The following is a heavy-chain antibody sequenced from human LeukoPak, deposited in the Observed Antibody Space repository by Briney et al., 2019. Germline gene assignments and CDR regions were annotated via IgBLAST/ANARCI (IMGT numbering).Heavy chain of an antibody. J-gene: IGHJ3*02. CDR3: TRARPVLRYFDWLLDAFDI. V-gene: IGHV3-49*04. CDR1: GFTFGDYA. D-gene: IGHD3-9*01. Sequence: GESLKISCTASGFTFGDYAVSWVRQAPGKGLEWVGFIRSKAYGGTTEYAASAKGRFTISRDDSKSIAYLQMNSLKTEDTAVYYCTRARPVLRYFDWLLDAFDIWGQGTMVTVSS. CDR2: IRSKAYGGTT.